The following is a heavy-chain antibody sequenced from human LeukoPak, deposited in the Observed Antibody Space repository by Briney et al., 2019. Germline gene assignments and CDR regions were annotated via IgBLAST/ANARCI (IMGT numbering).Heavy chain of an antibody. V-gene: IGHV3-21*01. CDR3: ARSNYGPNYLDY. J-gene: IGHJ4*02. Sequence: PGGSLRLSCAASGFTFSSFTMNWVRQAPGKGLEWVSAISCTSSDIYYADSVKGRFTISRDNAKNSLYMQLNGLRADDTAVYYCARSNYGPNYLDYWGQGTLVTVSS. CDR2: ISCTSSDI. CDR1: GFTFSSFT. D-gene: IGHD3-10*01.